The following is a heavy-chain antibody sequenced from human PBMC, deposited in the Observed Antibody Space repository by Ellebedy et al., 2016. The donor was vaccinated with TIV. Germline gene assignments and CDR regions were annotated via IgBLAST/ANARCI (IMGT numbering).Heavy chain of an antibody. J-gene: IGHJ3*01. V-gene: IGHV3-23*01. D-gene: IGHD5-18*01. Sequence: GGSLRLSXAVSGFTFSRNVMNWVRQAPGKGLEWVSSISANGVNTYDADSVKGRFTISRDNSKNTLYLQMNGLRAEDTAIYYCAKTKGYSDAFDSWGQGTMVTVSS. CDR2: ISANGVNT. CDR1: GFTFSRNV. CDR3: AKTKGYSDAFDS.